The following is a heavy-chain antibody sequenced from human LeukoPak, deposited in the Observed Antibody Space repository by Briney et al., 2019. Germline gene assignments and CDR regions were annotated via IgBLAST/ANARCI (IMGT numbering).Heavy chain of an antibody. D-gene: IGHD3-3*01. V-gene: IGHV4-34*01. CDR2: INHSGST. CDR1: GGSFSGYC. Sequence: SETLSLTCAVYGGSFSGYCWSWIRQPPGKGLEWIGEINHSGSTNYNPSLKSRVTISVDTSKNQFSLKLSPVTAADTAVYYCARLVLWSGYYGMDVWGQGTTVTVSS. J-gene: IGHJ6*02. CDR3: ARLVLWSGYYGMDV.